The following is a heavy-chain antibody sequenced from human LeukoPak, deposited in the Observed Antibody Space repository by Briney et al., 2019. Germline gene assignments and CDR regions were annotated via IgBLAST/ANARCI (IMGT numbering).Heavy chain of an antibody. V-gene: IGHV1-2*02. J-gene: IGHJ1*01. Sequence: ASVKVSCKASGFTFNNYGFSWVRQAPGQGLEWMGWINPNSGGTNCAQKFQGRVTMTRDTSISTAYMEVSGLTSDDAAVYYCARPDCGGGCRLIQHWGRAPRSPSPQ. CDR1: GFTFNNYG. D-gene: IGHD2-21*01. CDR2: INPNSGGT. CDR3: ARPDCGGGCRLIQH.